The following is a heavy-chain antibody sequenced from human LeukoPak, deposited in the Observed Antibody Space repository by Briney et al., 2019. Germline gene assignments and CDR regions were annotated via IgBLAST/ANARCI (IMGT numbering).Heavy chain of an antibody. CDR3: ASLEWLFSDNAFDI. CDR1: GFTFSSYA. V-gene: IGHV3-23*01. CDR2: ISGSGGST. D-gene: IGHD3-3*01. J-gene: IGHJ3*02. Sequence: GGSLRLSCAASGFTFSSYAMSWVRQAPGEGLEWVSTISGSGGSTYYADSVKGRFTISRDNSKNTLYLQMNSLRAEDTAVYYCASLEWLFSDNAFDIWGQGTMVTVSS.